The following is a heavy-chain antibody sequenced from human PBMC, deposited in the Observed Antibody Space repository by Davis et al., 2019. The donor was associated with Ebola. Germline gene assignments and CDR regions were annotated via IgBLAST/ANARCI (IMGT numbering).Heavy chain of an antibody. J-gene: IGHJ4*02. D-gene: IGHD6-19*01. V-gene: IGHV3-30-3*01. CDR3: ARDRYSSGWLVR. CDR2: ISYDGSNK. CDR1: GFTFSSYA. Sequence: PGGSLRLSCAASGFTFSSYAMHWVRQAPGKGLEWVAVISYDGSNKYYADSVKGRFTISRDNSKNTLYLQMNSLRAEDTAVYYCARDRYSSGWLVRWGQGTLVTVSS.